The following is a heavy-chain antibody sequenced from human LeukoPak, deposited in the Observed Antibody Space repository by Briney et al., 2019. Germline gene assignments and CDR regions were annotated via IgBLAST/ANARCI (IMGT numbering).Heavy chain of an antibody. CDR3: AKDFLRNPGTTGTTDY. Sequence: GGTLRLSCAASGFTFSSYGMSWVRQAPGKGLEWVSAISGSGGSTYYADSVKGRFTISRDNSKNTLYLQMNSLRAEGTAVYYCAKDFLRNPGTTGTTDYWGQGTLVTVSS. CDR2: ISGSGGST. D-gene: IGHD1-1*01. V-gene: IGHV3-23*01. J-gene: IGHJ4*02. CDR1: GFTFSSYG.